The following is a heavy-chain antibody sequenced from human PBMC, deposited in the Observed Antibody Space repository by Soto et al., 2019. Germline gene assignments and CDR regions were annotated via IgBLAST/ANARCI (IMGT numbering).Heavy chain of an antibody. CDR3: AREAGTPGLWYFDL. J-gene: IGHJ2*01. CDR2: INNNGATT. D-gene: IGHD1-1*01. CDR1: GFSFSTYS. V-gene: IGHV3-64*02. Sequence: GGSLRLSCAGSGFSFSTYSIHCVRQAPGKGPEYVAVINNNGATTYYADSVKGRFTISRDNSKNTAFLQMGSLRDEDMAVYFCAREAGTPGLWYFDLWGRGTLVTVSS.